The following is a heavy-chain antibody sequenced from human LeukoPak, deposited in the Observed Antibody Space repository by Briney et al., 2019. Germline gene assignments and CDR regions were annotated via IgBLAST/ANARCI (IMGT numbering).Heavy chain of an antibody. CDR2: INHSGST. V-gene: IGHV4-61*01. CDR3: ARDEGY. Sequence: KTSETLSLTCTVSGGSVSSGSYYWSWVRQPPGKGLEWIGEINHSGSTNYNPSLKSRVTISVDTSKNQFSLKLSSVTAADTAVYYCARDEGYWGQGTLVTVSS. CDR1: GGSVSSGSYY. J-gene: IGHJ4*02.